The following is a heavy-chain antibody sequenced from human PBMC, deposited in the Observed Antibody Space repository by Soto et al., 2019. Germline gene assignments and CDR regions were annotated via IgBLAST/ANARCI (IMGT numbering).Heavy chain of an antibody. D-gene: IGHD3-9*01. CDR2: ISGSGAST. CDR1: GFTFSSYA. V-gene: IGHV3-23*01. CDR3: AHFDWFIDY. Sequence: EVPLLESGGGLVQPGGSLRLSCAASGFTFSSYAMSWVRQAPGKGLEWVSAISGSGASTYYADSVKGRFTISRDNSKDTLYLQINSLRAEDTAVDYCAHFDWFIDYWGQGTLVTVSS. J-gene: IGHJ4*02.